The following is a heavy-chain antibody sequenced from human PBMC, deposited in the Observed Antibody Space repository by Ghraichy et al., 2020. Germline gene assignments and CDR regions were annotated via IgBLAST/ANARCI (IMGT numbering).Heavy chain of an antibody. Sequence: SETLSLTCTVSGGSISSYYWSWIRQPPGKGLEWIGYIYYSGSTNYNPSLKSRVTISVDTSKNQFSLKLSSVTAADTAVYYCAREIDYGDYRNWFDPWGQGTLVTVSS. CDR2: IYYSGST. J-gene: IGHJ5*02. CDR1: GGSISSYY. CDR3: AREIDYGDYRNWFDP. D-gene: IGHD4-17*01. V-gene: IGHV4-59*01.